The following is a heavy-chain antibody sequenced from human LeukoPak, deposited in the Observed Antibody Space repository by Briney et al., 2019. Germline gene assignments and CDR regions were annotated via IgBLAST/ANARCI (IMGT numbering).Heavy chain of an antibody. J-gene: IGHJ6*02. CDR2: ISYDGSNK. CDR3: ARAPAPYCSGGSCLYGMDV. Sequence: RPGGSLRLSCAASGFTFSSYAMHWVRQAPGKGLEWVAVISYDGSNKYYADSVKGRFTISRDNSKNTLYLQMNSLRAEDTAVYYCARAPAPYCSGGSCLYGMDVWGQGTTVTVSS. D-gene: IGHD2-15*01. CDR1: GFTFSSYA. V-gene: IGHV3-30-3*01.